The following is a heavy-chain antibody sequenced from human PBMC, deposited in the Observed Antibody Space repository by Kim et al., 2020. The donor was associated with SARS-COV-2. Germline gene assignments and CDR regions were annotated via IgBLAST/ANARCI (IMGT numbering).Heavy chain of an antibody. Sequence: SETLSLTCTASGGSISSSSYYWGWIRQPPGKGLEWIGSIYHIRSTYYNPSLKSRVTISVDTSKNQFSLKLSSVTAADTAVYYCASQALREVSYLVYWGQG. CDR2: IYHIRST. CDR1: GGSISSSSYY. V-gene: IGHV4-39*01. D-gene: IGHD3-16*02. CDR3: ASQALREVSYLVY. J-gene: IGHJ4*02.